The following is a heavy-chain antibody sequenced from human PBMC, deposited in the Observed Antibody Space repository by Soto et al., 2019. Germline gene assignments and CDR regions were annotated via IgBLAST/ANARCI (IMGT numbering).Heavy chain of an antibody. CDR3: ARDRDDYYDSSGYYAAYYFDY. Sequence: QVQLVESGGGVVQPGRSLRLSCAASGFTFSSYGMHWVRQAPGKGLEWVAVIWYDGSNKYYADSVKGRFTISRDNSKNTLYLQMNSLRAEDTAVYYCARDRDDYYDSSGYYAAYYFDYWGQGTLVTVSS. D-gene: IGHD3-22*01. CDR1: GFTFSSYG. CDR2: IWYDGSNK. J-gene: IGHJ4*02. V-gene: IGHV3-33*01.